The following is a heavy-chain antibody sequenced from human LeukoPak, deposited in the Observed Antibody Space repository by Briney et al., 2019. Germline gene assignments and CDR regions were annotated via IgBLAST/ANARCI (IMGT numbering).Heavy chain of an antibody. CDR3: ARGPSSNWSGLDF. D-gene: IGHD6-13*01. CDR1: GFSFSGHW. J-gene: IGHJ4*02. Sequence: GGSLRLSCAASGFSFSGHWMHWARHLPGKGRVWFSRISPTGSTTSYADSVKGRFTVSRDNAKNTLYLQVNNLRAEDTAVYYCARGPSSNWSGLDFWGQGTLLTVSS. CDR2: ISPTGSTT. V-gene: IGHV3-74*01.